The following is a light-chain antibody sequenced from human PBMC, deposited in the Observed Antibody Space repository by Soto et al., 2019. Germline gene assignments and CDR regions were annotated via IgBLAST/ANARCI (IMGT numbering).Light chain of an antibody. J-gene: IGKJ1*01. CDR1: QSINSW. V-gene: IGKV1-5*01. CDR2: DSS. Sequence: DIQMTQSPSTLSASVGDRVTITCRASQSINSWLAWYQQKPGKAPQVLIYDSSSLQTGVPSRFSGSGSGTEFTLTIDSLQPEDVATYYCQRYNAFSQTFGQGTKVEI. CDR3: QRYNAFSQT.